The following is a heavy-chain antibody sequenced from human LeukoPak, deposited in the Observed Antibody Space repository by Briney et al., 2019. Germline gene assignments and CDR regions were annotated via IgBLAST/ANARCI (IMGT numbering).Heavy chain of an antibody. CDR2: IIPIFGTA. Sequence: ASVKVSCKASGGTFSSYAISWVRQAPGQGLEWMGGIIPIFGTANYAQKFQGRVTITADESTSTAYMELSSLRSEDTAVYYCARDWENSYAFGYWGQGTLVTVSS. J-gene: IGHJ4*02. CDR1: GGTFSSYA. V-gene: IGHV1-69*13. D-gene: IGHD1-26*01. CDR3: ARDWENSYAFGY.